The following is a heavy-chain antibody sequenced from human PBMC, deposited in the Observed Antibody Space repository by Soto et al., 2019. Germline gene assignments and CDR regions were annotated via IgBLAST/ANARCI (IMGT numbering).Heavy chain of an antibody. CDR2: ISSGSSDT. Sequence: PGGSLRLSCAASGFSFSNYVMNWVRQVPGKGLEWVASISSGSSDTWYADSVKGRFIISRDNAQNSLFLQMNTLRPEDTAMYYCARVAYWGPGTQVTVSS. CDR1: GFSFSNYV. J-gene: IGHJ4*02. V-gene: IGHV3-21*01. CDR3: ARVAY.